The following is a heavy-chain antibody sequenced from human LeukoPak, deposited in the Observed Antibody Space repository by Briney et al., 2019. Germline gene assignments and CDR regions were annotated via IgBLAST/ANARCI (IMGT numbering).Heavy chain of an antibody. D-gene: IGHD1-26*01. CDR2: IYYGGST. J-gene: IGHJ4*02. CDR3: ARLYSGSYYERDY. Sequence: SETLSLTCTVSGDSISSDIYSWGWIRQPPGKGLEWIGTIYYGGSTYDNPSLKGRVTTSVDTSKNQFSLRLSSVTAADTAVYYCARLYSGSYYERDYWGQGTLVTVSS. V-gene: IGHV4-39*01. CDR1: GDSISSDIYS.